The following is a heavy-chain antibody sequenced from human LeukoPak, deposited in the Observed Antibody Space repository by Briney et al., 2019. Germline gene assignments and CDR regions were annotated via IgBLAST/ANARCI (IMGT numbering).Heavy chain of an antibody. CDR3: AKDSDGSGSYYYGMDV. V-gene: IGHV3-7*03. CDR1: GFTFSNYW. D-gene: IGHD3-10*01. Sequence: GGSLRLSCVASGFTFSNYWMNWVRQAPGKGLEWVANINQDGSEKYYVDSVKGRFTISRDNAKNSLYLQMNSLRAEDTALYYCAKDSDGSGSYYYGMDVWGQGTTVTVSS. CDR2: INQDGSEK. J-gene: IGHJ6*02.